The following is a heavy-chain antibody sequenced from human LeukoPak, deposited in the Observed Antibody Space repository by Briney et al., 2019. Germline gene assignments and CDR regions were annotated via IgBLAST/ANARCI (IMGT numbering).Heavy chain of an antibody. V-gene: IGHV5-51*01. J-gene: IGHJ5*02. CDR3: AASSSWYGNWFDP. CDR2: IYPGDSNT. CDR1: GYSFTSYW. D-gene: IGHD6-13*01. Sequence: GESLKISCKGSGYSFTSYWIGWVRQTPGKGLEWMGIIYPGDSNTRYSPSFQGQVTISADKSISTAYLQWSSLKASDTAMYYCAASSSWYGNWFDPWGQGTLVTVSS.